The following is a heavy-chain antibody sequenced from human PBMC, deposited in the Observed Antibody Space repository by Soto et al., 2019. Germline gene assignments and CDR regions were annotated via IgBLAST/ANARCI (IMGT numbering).Heavy chain of an antibody. CDR3: ACRGQELELLHS. J-gene: IGHJ4*02. Sequence: QVQLVQSGAEVKKPGSSVKVSCKASGGTFSSYAISWVRQAPGQGREWMGGIIPIFGTANDAQKFQGRVTITADESTSTAYLELSSLRSEDTAVYYCACRGQELELLHSWGQGTLVTVSS. D-gene: IGHD1-7*01. CDR2: IIPIFGTA. CDR1: GGTFSSYA. V-gene: IGHV1-69*12.